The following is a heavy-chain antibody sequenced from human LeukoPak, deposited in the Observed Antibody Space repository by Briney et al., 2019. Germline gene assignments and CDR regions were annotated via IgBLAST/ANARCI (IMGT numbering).Heavy chain of an antibody. CDR1: GFTVSTNY. J-gene: IGHJ4*02. CDR2: IYSGGST. V-gene: IGHV3-53*01. D-gene: IGHD3-10*01. Sequence: GGSLRLSCAASGFTVSTNYMSWVRQAPGKGLEWVSVIYSGGSTYYADSVKGRLTISRDNSKNTLYLQMNSLRAEDTAVYYCARGRGTYYFDYWGQGTLVTVSS. CDR3: ARGRGTYYFDY.